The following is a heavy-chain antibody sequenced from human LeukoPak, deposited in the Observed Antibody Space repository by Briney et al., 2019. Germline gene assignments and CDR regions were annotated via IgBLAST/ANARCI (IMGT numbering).Heavy chain of an antibody. CDR3: AKGLGDY. J-gene: IGHJ4*02. V-gene: IGHV3-9*01. Sequence: GRSLRLSCAASGFTFDDYAMHWVRQAPGKGLEGVSGISWNSGSIVYADSVKGRFTISRDNAKNSLYLQMNSLRAEDTALYYCAKGLGDYWGQGTPVTVSS. CDR1: GFTFDDYA. CDR2: ISWNSGSI.